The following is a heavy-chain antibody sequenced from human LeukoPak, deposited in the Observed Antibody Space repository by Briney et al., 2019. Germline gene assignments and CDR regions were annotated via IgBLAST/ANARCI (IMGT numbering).Heavy chain of an antibody. D-gene: IGHD3-16*01. CDR2: ISYDGSNK. J-gene: IGHJ4*02. V-gene: IGHV3-30*03. Sequence: GRSLRLSCAASGFTFSSYGMHWVRQAPGKGLEWVAVISYDGSNKYYADSVKGRFTISRDNSKNTLYLQMNSLRAEDTAVYYCARDLGELYFDYWGQGTLVTVSS. CDR3: ARDLGELYFDY. CDR1: GFTFSSYG.